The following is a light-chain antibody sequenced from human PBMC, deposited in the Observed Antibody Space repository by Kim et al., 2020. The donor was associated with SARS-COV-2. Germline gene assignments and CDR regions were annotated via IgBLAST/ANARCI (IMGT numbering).Light chain of an antibody. V-gene: IGKV1-39*01. CDR1: QGISTK. Sequence: DIQMTQFPSSLSASVGDRVTITCRASQGISTKLNWYQQKPGKAPKLLIYSASTLQSAVPSRFTGSGSGTDFTLTISSLQPDDFATYYCQQSHSTPRTFGQGTKLEI. CDR3: QQSHSTPRT. J-gene: IGKJ2*01. CDR2: SAS.